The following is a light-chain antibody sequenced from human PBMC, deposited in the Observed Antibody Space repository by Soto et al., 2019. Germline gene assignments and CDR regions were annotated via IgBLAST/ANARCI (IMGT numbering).Light chain of an antibody. J-gene: IGKJ3*01. CDR3: QQYGSSLFT. CDR2: GAS. V-gene: IGKV3-20*01. CDR1: QSVSSSY. Sequence: EIVLTQSPGTLSLSPGERATLSCRASQSVSSSYLAWYRQKPGQAPRLLIYGASSRATGIPDRFSGSGSGTDFTLTISTLETEDFAVYYCQQYGSSLFTFGPGTKVDIK.